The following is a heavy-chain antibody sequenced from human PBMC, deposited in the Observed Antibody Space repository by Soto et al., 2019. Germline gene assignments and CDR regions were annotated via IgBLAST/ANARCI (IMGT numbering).Heavy chain of an antibody. J-gene: IGHJ6*03. CDR2: INHSGST. D-gene: IGHD2-15*01. V-gene: IGHV4-34*01. CDR1: GGSFSGYY. Sequence: ASETLSLTCAVYGGSFSGYYWSWIRQPPGKGLEWIGEINHSGSTNYNPSLKSRVTISVDTSKNQFSLKLSSVTAADTAVYYCARFRGHCSGGSCYSPVGYYCSMDVWGKATTLTVFS. CDR3: ARFRGHCSGGSCYSPVGYYCSMDV.